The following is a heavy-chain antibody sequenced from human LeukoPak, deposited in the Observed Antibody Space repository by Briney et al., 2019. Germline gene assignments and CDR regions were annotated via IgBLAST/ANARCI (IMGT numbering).Heavy chain of an antibody. V-gene: IGHV4-34*01. D-gene: IGHD3-10*01. Sequence: SETLSLTCAVYGGSFSGYYWSWIRQPPGKGLEWIGEINHSGSTNYNPSLTSRVTISVDTSKNQFSLKLSSVTAADTAAYYCARRGRINRGVASYYYIDIWGKGTTVTISS. CDR1: GGSFSGYY. J-gene: IGHJ6*03. CDR3: ARRGRINRGVASYYYIDI. CDR2: INHSGST.